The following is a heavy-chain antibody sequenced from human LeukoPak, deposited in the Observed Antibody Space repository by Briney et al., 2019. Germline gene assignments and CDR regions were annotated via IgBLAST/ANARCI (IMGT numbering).Heavy chain of an antibody. CDR1: GVTFSSDS. Sequence: GGSLRLSCAASGVTFSSDSMNGVRQAPGKGLEWVSSISSSSSYIYYADSVKGRFTISRDNAKNSLYLQMNSLRAEDTAVYYCASLDCSSTSCYGDDAFDIWGQGTMVTVSS. D-gene: IGHD2-2*01. J-gene: IGHJ3*02. CDR2: ISSSSSYI. CDR3: ASLDCSSTSCYGDDAFDI. V-gene: IGHV3-21*01.